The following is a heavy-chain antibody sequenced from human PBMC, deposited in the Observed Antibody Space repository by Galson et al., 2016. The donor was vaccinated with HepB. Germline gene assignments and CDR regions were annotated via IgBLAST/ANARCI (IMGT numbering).Heavy chain of an antibody. CDR1: GFTFSSYG. CDR2: ISYDGSNK. D-gene: IGHD3-16*02. Sequence: SLRLSCAASGFTFSSYGMHWVRQAPGKGLEWVAVISYDGSNKYYADSVKGRFTISRDNSKNTLYLQMNSLRGEDTAVYYCAKDPAPVSLLSFDYWGQGTRVTVSS. J-gene: IGHJ4*02. CDR3: AKDPAPVSLLSFDY. V-gene: IGHV3-30*18.